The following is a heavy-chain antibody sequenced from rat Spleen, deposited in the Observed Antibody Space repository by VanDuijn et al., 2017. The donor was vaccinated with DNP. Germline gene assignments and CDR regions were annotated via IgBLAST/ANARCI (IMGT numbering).Heavy chain of an antibody. Sequence: EVKLVESGGGLVQPGRSLKLSCAASGFTFSNYGLAWVRQTPTNGLVWVASISYDSGTTYYRDSLKGRFTIPRDNAESSLYLQMDSLRSEDRATDYCTAANSYGFSYWGLGTLVTVSS. D-gene: IGHD1-2*01. J-gene: IGHJ3*01. V-gene: IGHV5-20*01. CDR3: TAANSYGFSY. CDR1: GFTFSNYG. CDR2: ISYDSGTT.